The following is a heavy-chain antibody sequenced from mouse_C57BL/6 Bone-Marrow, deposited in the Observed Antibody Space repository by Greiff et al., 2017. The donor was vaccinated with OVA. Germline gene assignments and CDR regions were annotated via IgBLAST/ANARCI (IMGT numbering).Heavy chain of an antibody. D-gene: IGHD1-1*01. V-gene: IGHV1-64*01. CDR2: IHPNSGST. Sequence: QVQLQQPGAELVKPGASVKLSCKASGYTFTSYWMHWVKQRPGQGLEWIGMIHPNSGSTNYNEKFKSKATLTVDKSSSTAYMQLSSLTSEDSAVYYCSLYSSYWYFDVWGTGTTVTVSS. CDR3: SLYSSYWYFDV. CDR1: GYTFTSYW. J-gene: IGHJ1*03.